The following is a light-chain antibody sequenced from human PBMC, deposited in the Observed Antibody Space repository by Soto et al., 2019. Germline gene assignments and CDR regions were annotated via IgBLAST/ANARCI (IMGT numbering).Light chain of an antibody. V-gene: IGKV3-20*01. CDR2: GAS. CDR3: QQYGSSPGFT. Sequence: EIVLTQSPGTLSLSPGERATLSCRASQSVSSSYLAWYQQKPGQAPRLLIYGASSRATGIPDRFSGSGSGTDFTLTISRLEPEDFAVYYCQQYGSSPGFTFGPGSNVAIK. CDR1: QSVSSSY. J-gene: IGKJ3*01.